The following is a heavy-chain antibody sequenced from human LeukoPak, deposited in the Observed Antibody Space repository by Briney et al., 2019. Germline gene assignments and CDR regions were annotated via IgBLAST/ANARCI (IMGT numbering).Heavy chain of an antibody. J-gene: IGHJ5*02. V-gene: IGHV4-30-2*01. CDR2: IYHTGTT. CDR3: ARGLRVYAISRRAWFDP. Sequence: SQTLSLTCAVSGASINSGDYAWNWIRQPPGRGLEWIGYIYHTGTTLYNPSLRSRVTISVDTAKNHFSLNLTSVTAADTAVYYCARGLRVYAISRRAWFDPWGQGTLVTVSS. D-gene: IGHD2-8*01. CDR1: GASINSGDYA.